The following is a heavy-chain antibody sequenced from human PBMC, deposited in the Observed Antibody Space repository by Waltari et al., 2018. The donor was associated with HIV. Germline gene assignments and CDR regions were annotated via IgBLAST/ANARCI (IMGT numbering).Heavy chain of an antibody. Sequence: QVQLLQSWAEVKKPGASVKVSCKASGYTFLSYAINWVRPASGQGPEWMGWMNPNSGNTGYAQKFQGRVTMTRNTSISTAYMELSSLKSEDTAVYYCARKGGIGSGWYAFDHWGQGTLVAVSS. D-gene: IGHD6-19*01. CDR3: ARKGGIGSGWYAFDH. V-gene: IGHV1-8*01. CDR1: GYTFLSYA. CDR2: MNPNSGNT. J-gene: IGHJ4*02.